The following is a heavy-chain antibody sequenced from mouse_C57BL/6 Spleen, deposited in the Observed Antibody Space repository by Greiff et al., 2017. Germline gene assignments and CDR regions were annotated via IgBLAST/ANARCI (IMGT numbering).Heavy chain of an antibody. CDR1: GYTFTDYY. Sequence: EVKLQQSGPELVKPGASVKISCKASGYTFTDYYMNWVKQSHGKSLEWIGDINPNNGGTSYNQKFKGKATLTVDKSSSTAYMELRSLTSEDSAVYYCASPQLGGDYYAMDYWGQGTSVTVSS. CDR2: INPNNGGT. V-gene: IGHV1-26*01. D-gene: IGHD4-1*02. CDR3: ASPQLGGDYYAMDY. J-gene: IGHJ4*01.